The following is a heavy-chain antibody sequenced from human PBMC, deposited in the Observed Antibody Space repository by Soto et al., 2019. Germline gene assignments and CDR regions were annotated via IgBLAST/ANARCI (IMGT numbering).Heavy chain of an antibody. J-gene: IGHJ6*02. CDR1: GFTFSNAS. D-gene: IGHD5-12*01. V-gene: IGHV3-15*01. Sequence: EVQLVESGGGLVKPGGSLRLSCAASGFTFSNASMSWVRQAPGKGLEWVGRIKSKTDGGTTDYAAPVKGRFTISRDDSKNTLYLQMNSLKTEATAVYYCTTDLWAKATTPYYYCGMDVWGQGTTVTVSS. CDR3: TTDLWAKATTPYYYCGMDV. CDR2: IKSKTDGGTT.